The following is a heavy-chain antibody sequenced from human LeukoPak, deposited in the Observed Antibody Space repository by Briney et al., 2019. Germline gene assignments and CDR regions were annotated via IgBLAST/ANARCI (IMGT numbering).Heavy chain of an antibody. D-gene: IGHD3-16*01. Sequence: SVKVSCKASGGTFSSYAISWVRQAPGQGLEWMGGIIPIFGTANYAQKFQGRVTITVDKPTSTAYMELSSLRSEDTAVYYCATLRGMITFGGVRWGQGTMVTVSS. CDR1: GGTFSSYA. J-gene: IGHJ3*01. CDR3: ATLRGMITFGGVR. CDR2: IIPIFGTA. V-gene: IGHV1-69*06.